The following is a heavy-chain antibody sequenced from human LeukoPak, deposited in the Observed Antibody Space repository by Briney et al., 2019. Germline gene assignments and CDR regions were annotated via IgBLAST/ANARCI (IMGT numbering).Heavy chain of an antibody. D-gene: IGHD3-10*01. Sequence: GGSLRLSCAASGFTFSSYSMNWVRQAPGKGLEWVSSISSSSSYIYYADSVKGRFTISRDNAKNSLYLQMSSLRAEDTAVYYCARVNDYGSGSFGYGMDVWGQGTTVTVSS. CDR2: ISSSSSYI. J-gene: IGHJ6*02. CDR1: GFTFSSYS. V-gene: IGHV3-21*01. CDR3: ARVNDYGSGSFGYGMDV.